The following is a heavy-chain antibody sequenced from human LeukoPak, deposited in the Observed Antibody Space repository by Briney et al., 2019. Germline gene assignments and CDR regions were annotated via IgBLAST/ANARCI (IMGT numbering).Heavy chain of an antibody. D-gene: IGHD2-21*01. Sequence: SETLSLTCTVSGGSISSYYWSWIRQPPGKGLEWIGYIYYSGSTNYNPSLKSRVTISVDTSKNQFSLKLSSVTAADTAVYYCARDCGGNYGSYYFDYWGQGTLVTVPS. V-gene: IGHV4-59*01. CDR3: ARDCGGNYGSYYFDY. CDR2: IYYSGST. CDR1: GGSISSYY. J-gene: IGHJ4*02.